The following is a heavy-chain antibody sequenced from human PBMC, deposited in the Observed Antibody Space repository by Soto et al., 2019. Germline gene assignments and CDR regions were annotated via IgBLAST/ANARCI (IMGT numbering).Heavy chain of an antibody. Sequence: SQTLSLTCAISGDSVSSNSAAWYWIRQSPSRGLEWLGRTYYRSKWYDDYAIPAKSQITINPNTSKNQLSLQLNSVTPEDTAVYYCARMTSGWYFDCWGQGTLVTVSS. J-gene: IGHJ4*02. CDR2: TYYRSKWYD. CDR3: ARMTSGWYFDC. V-gene: IGHV6-1*01. CDR1: GDSVSSNSAA. D-gene: IGHD6-19*01.